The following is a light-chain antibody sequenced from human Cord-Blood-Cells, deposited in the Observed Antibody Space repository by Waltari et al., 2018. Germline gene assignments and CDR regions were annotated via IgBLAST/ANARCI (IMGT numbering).Light chain of an antibody. Sequence: EIVLTQSPATLSLSPAERVTLSCRASQSVSSYLAWYQQKPGQAPRLLIYDASNRATGIPARFSGSGSGTDFTLTISSLEPEDFAVYYCQQRSNWPPTFGGGTKVEIK. CDR1: QSVSSY. J-gene: IGKJ4*01. V-gene: IGKV3-11*01. CDR3: QQRSNWPPT. CDR2: DAS.